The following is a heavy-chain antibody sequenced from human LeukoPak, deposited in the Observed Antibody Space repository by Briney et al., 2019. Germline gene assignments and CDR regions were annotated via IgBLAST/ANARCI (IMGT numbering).Heavy chain of an antibody. CDR1: GDSISSDY. CDR3: ASASGY. CDR2: IYTTGST. J-gene: IGHJ4*02. D-gene: IGHD6-19*01. Sequence: SETLSLTCSVSGDSISSDYWSWIRQLAGKGLEWIGRIYTTGSTNYNPSLKSRVTMSVDMSKNQFSLKLSSVTAADTAVYYCASASGYWGLGTLVTVSS. V-gene: IGHV4-4*07.